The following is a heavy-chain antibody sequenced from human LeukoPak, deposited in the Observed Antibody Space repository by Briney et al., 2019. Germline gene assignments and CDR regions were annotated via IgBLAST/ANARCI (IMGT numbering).Heavy chain of an antibody. Sequence: GGSLRLSCAASGFIFNNYAMNWVRQAPGKGLEWVSAISGSGSNTYYADSVKGRFTISRDNSKNTLYLQMNSLRAEDTAVYYCAREMYSYGYGYYFDYWGQGTLVTVSS. CDR1: GFIFNNYA. J-gene: IGHJ4*02. CDR2: ISGSGSNT. CDR3: AREMYSYGYGYYFDY. V-gene: IGHV3-23*01. D-gene: IGHD5-18*01.